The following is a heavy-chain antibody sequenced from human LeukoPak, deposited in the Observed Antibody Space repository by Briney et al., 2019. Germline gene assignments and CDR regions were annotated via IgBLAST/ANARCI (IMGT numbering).Heavy chain of an antibody. J-gene: IGHJ4*02. V-gene: IGHV3-48*04. Sequence: GGPLRLSCAVSGFTFSSNSMNWVRKAPGKGLEWVSYISSSSSTIYYADSVKGRFTISRDNAKHSLYLQMNSLRAEDTAVYYCASQYSSSSGVDYWGQGTLVTVSS. D-gene: IGHD6-6*01. CDR2: ISSSSSTI. CDR1: GFTFSSNS. CDR3: ASQYSSSSGVDY.